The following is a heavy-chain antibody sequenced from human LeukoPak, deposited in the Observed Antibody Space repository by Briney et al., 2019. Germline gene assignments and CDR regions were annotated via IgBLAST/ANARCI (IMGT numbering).Heavy chain of an antibody. CDR3: ARGGPGSVPSDP. J-gene: IGHJ5*02. V-gene: IGHV4-34*01. CDR1: GGSFSGYY. CDR2: INHSGST. D-gene: IGHD1-1*01. Sequence: PSETLSLTCAVYGGSFSGYYWSWIRQPPGKGLEWIGEINHSGSTNYNPSLKSRVTISVDTSKNQFSLKLSSVTAADTAVYYCARGGPGSVPSDPWGQGTLVTVSS.